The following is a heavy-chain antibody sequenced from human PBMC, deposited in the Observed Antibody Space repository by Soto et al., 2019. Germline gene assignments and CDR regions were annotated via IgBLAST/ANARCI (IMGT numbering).Heavy chain of an antibody. J-gene: IGHJ4*02. V-gene: IGHV4-30-4*01. Sequence: SQTLSLTCTVSGGSISSGDYYWSWLRQPPGKGLEWIGYIYYSGSTYYNPSLKSRVTISVDTSKNQFSLKLSSVTAADTAVHYCASGSSSWDEYYFDYWGQGTLVTVSS. CDR1: GGSISSGDYY. D-gene: IGHD6-13*01. CDR2: IYYSGST. CDR3: ASGSSSWDEYYFDY.